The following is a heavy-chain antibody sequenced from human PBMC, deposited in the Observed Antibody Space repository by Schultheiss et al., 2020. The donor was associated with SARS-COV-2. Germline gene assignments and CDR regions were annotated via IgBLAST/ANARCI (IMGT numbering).Heavy chain of an antibody. V-gene: IGHV3-66*03. CDR2: IYSCGST. D-gene: IGHD6-19*01. J-gene: IGHJ4*02. CDR3: ARDSGIAVAGANYLDY. CDR1: GFTVSSNY. Sequence: GGSLRLSCAASGFTVSSNYMSWVRQAPGKGLEWVSVIYSCGSTYYADSVKGRFTISRDNSKNTLYLQMNSLRAEDTAVYYCARDSGIAVAGANYLDYWGQGTLVTVSS.